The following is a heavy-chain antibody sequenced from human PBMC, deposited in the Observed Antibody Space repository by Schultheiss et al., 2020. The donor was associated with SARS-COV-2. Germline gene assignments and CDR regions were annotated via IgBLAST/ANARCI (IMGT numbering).Heavy chain of an antibody. J-gene: IGHJ5*02. V-gene: IGHV3-21*01. CDR1: GFTFSSYS. D-gene: IGHD3-3*01. CDR3: ARAREYYDFWSCYWPIKYNWFDP. Sequence: GGSLRLSCAASGFTFSSYSMNWVRQAPGKGLEWVSSISSSSSYIYYADSVKGRFTISRDNAKNSLYLQMNSLRAEDTAVYYCARAREYYDFWSCYWPIKYNWFDPWGQGTLVTVSS. CDR2: ISSSSSYI.